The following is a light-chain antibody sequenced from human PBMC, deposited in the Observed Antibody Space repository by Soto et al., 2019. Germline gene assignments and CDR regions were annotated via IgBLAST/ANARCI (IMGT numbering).Light chain of an antibody. V-gene: IGKV1-9*01. CDR2: AGT. Sequence: IQLTQSPSSLSASVGDRVTITCRASQDINSYLAWYQQKPGKAPNLVIYAGTSLQSGVPSRFSGSGSGTEFTLTISSLQPEDFVTYYCQQLHVYPSTFGVGTKV. J-gene: IGKJ4*01. CDR3: QQLHVYPST. CDR1: QDINSY.